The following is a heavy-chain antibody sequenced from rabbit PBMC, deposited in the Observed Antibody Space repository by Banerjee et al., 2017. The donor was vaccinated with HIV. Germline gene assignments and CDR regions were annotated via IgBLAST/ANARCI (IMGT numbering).Heavy chain of an antibody. CDR1: GFDFSGDG. D-gene: IGHD6-1*01. V-gene: IGHV1S47*01. Sequence: QEQLKETGGGLVQPGGSLTLSCKASGFDFSGDGINWVRQAPGKGPEWIAKIGDGITNYANSVKGRFTVSTDNAQNTVFLQMTSLTASDTATYFCGRDRGGDGYVFKLWGPGTLVTVS. CDR2: IGDGIT. CDR3: GRDRGGDGYVFKL. J-gene: IGHJ4*01.